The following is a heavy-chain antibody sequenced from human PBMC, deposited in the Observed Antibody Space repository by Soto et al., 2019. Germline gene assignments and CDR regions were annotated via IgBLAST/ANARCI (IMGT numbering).Heavy chain of an antibody. CDR3: ARGGHIVVVTAIHWFDP. V-gene: IGHV1-2*04. CDR2: INPNSGGT. CDR1: GYTFTGYY. J-gene: IGHJ5*02. D-gene: IGHD2-21*02. Sequence: QVQLVQSGAEVKKPGASVKVSCKASGYTFTGYYMHWVRQAPGQGLEWMGWINPNSGGTNYAQKFQGWVTMTRDTSISTAYMELSRLRSDDTAVYYCARGGHIVVVTAIHWFDPWGQGTLVTVSS.